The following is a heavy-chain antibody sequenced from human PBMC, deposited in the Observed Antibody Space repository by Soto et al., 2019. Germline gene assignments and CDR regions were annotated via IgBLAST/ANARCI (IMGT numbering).Heavy chain of an antibody. CDR3: ARENSYFDY. Sequence: VASVKVSCKASGYTFRNFGISWVRQAPGQGLEWMGWISAYNANANYAQKFQGRLTMTADTSTSTAYMELRSLRSDDTAVYYCARENSYFDYCGQGTLVTVSS. J-gene: IGHJ4*02. CDR1: GYTFRNFG. CDR2: ISAYNANA. V-gene: IGHV1-18*01.